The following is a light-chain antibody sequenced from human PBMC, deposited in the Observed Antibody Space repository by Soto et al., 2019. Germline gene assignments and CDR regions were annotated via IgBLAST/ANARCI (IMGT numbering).Light chain of an antibody. V-gene: IGKV3-20*01. CDR2: GAS. Sequence: EIVLTQSPGTLSLSPGERGTLSCRASQSVSSSYLAWYQQKPGQAPRLLIYGASSRATGIPDRFSGSGSGTDFTLTIGTLEPEDFAVYYCQQYGSSPPLWTFGQGTKVEIK. CDR1: QSVSSSY. CDR3: QQYGSSPPLWT. J-gene: IGKJ1*01.